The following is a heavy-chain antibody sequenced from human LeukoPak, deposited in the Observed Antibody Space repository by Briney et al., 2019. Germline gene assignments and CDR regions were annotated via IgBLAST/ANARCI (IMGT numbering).Heavy chain of an antibody. V-gene: IGHV3-23*01. Sequence: PGGSLRLSCAASGFTFSSFAVSWVRQAPGKGLEWVSTISGSGGSTYYADSVKGRFTISRDNSKNTLYLQMNSLRAEDTALYYCVKASSSSPQYNWFDAWGQGTLVTVSS. CDR1: GFTFSSFA. CDR3: VKASSSSPQYNWFDA. CDR2: ISGSGGST. J-gene: IGHJ5*02. D-gene: IGHD6-6*01.